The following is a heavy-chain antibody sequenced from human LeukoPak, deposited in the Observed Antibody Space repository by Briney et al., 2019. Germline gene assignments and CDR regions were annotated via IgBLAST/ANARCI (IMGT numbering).Heavy chain of an antibody. J-gene: IGHJ4*02. CDR1: ADSMNNYY. D-gene: IGHD3-10*02. CDR2: MHPGGTT. V-gene: IGHV4-59*01. CDR3: AKTGSLFGRFLDH. Sequence: SETLSLTCGVFADSMNNYYWTWIRQPPGKGLEWVGNMHPGGTTKFHPSLEGRVIMSIDTSNKQFSLRLRSVTAADTATYYCAKTGSLFGRFLDHWGPGALVIVSS.